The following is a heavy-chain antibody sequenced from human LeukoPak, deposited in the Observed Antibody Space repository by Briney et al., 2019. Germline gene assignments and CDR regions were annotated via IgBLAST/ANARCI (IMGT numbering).Heavy chain of an antibody. CDR1: GFTFSNFW. V-gene: IGHV3-7*01. CDR3: TTTDIVVVPAAIGVNWFDP. D-gene: IGHD2-2*01. Sequence: GGSLRLSCAASGFTFSNFWMGWARQGPGKGLQWVASINRDGSDKHPVDSVKGRFTISRDNAKNSLYLQMNSLRAEDTAVYYCTTTDIVVVPAAIGVNWFDPWGQGTLVTVSS. J-gene: IGHJ5*02. CDR2: INRDGSDK.